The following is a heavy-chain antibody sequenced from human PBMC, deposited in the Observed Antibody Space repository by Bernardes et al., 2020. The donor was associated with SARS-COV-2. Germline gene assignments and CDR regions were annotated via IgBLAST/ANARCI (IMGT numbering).Heavy chain of an antibody. J-gene: IGHJ5*02. CDR1: GGSISSYY. D-gene: IGHD6-25*01. V-gene: IGHV4-59*01. CDR3: ARALSRYSSGEGFDP. CDR2: IYYSGST. Sequence: SETLSLTCTVSGGSISSYYWSWIRQPPGKGLEWIGYIYYSGSTNYNPSLKSRVTISVDTSKNQFSLKLSSVTAADTAVYYCARALSRYSSGEGFDPWGQGTLVTVSS.